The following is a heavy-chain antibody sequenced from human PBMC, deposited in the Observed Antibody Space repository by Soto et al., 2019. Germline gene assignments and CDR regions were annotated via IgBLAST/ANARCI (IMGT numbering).Heavy chain of an antibody. V-gene: IGHV3-23*01. D-gene: IGHD3-9*01. CDR1: GFTFSSYA. J-gene: IGHJ6*02. CDR2: ISGSGGST. Sequence: GGSLRLSCAAYGFTFSSYAMSWVRQAPGKGLEWVSAISGSGGSTYYADSVKGRFTISRDNSKNTLYLQMNSLRAEDTAVYYCAKAYYDILTGYYDYYYYYGMDVWGQGTTVTVSS. CDR3: AKAYYDILTGYYDYYYYYGMDV.